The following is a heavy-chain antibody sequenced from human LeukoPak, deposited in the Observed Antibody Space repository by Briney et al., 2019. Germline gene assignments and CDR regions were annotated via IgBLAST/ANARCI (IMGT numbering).Heavy chain of an antibody. CDR3: ARGRGYSYGYFVY. D-gene: IGHD5-18*01. J-gene: IGHJ4*02. CDR1: GGSFSGYY. V-gene: IGHV4-34*01. CDR2: ISHSGST. Sequence: SETLSLTCAVYGGSFSGYYWSWIRQPPGKGLEWIGEISHSGSTNYNPSLKSRVTISVDTSKNQFSLKLSSVTAADTAVYYCARGRGYSYGYFVYWGQGTLVTVSS.